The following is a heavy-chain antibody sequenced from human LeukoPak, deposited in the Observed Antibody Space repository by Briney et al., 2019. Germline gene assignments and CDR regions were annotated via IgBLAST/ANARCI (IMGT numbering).Heavy chain of an antibody. Sequence: GGSLRLSCAPSGFTFSSYGMHWVRQAPGKGLEWVAVIWYDGSKTYYADSVKGRSTISRDDSKNTVYLQMNSLRAEDTAVYYSARDPGGWSFGSWGQGTLVTVSS. J-gene: IGHJ4*02. CDR3: ARDPGGWSFGS. CDR1: GFTFSSYG. V-gene: IGHV3-33*01. CDR2: IWYDGSKT. D-gene: IGHD6-19*01.